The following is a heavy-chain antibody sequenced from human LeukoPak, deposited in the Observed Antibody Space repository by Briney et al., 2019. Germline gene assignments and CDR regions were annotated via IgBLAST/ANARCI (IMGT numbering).Heavy chain of an antibody. D-gene: IGHD3-3*01. Sequence: ASVQVSCKAPGYTFTSYDINWVRQATGQGLEWMGWLNPNSGNTGYAQKFQGRVTITRNTSISTAYMELSSLRSEDTAVYYCAISFHYDFWSGYSPVFDYWGQGTLVTVSS. CDR3: AISFHYDFWSGYSPVFDY. J-gene: IGHJ4*02. CDR2: LNPNSGNT. V-gene: IGHV1-8*03. CDR1: GYTFTSYD.